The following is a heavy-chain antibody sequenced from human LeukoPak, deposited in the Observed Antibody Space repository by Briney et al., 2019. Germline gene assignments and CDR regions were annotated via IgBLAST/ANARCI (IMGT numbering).Heavy chain of an antibody. CDR3: ASSIAAAGGFDY. J-gene: IGHJ4*02. V-gene: IGHV1-18*01. CDR2: ISAYNGNT. CDR1: GYTFASYG. Sequence: ASEKVSGNASGYTFASYGISWVRQAPGQGLEWMGWISAYNGNTNYAQKLQGRVTMTTDTSTSTAYMELRSLRSDDTAVYYCASSIAAAGGFDYWGQGTLVTVSS. D-gene: IGHD6-13*01.